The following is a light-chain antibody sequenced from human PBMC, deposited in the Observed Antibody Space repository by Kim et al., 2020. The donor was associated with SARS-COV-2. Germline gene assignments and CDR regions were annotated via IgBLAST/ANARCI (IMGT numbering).Light chain of an antibody. CDR3: QQTATTPFY. Sequence: DIQMTQSPHSLSASVGDRITIACRASQDINGYLNWYQEIPGKVPKLLIYRTSILQNGVPSRFSGSGSGTDFTLSISSLQPEDFATYYCQQTATTPFYFGPGTKVDIK. V-gene: IGKV1-39*01. J-gene: IGKJ3*01. CDR1: QDINGY. CDR2: RTS.